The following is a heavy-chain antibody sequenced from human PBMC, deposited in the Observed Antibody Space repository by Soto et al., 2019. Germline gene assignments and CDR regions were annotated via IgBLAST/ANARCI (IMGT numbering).Heavy chain of an antibody. CDR2: ISGSGGST. V-gene: IGHV3-23*01. J-gene: IGHJ4*02. D-gene: IGHD2-8*01. CDR3: AKDLEDCTNGVCYSAHLGY. CDR1: GFTFSSYA. Sequence: GGSLRLSCAASGFTFSSYAMSWVRQAPGKGLEWVSAISGSGGSTYYADSVKGRFTISRDNSKNTLYLQMNSLRAEDTAVYYCAKDLEDCTNGVCYSAHLGYWGQGTLVTVSS.